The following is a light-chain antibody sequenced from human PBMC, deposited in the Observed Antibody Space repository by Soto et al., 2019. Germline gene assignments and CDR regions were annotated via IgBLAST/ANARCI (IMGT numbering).Light chain of an antibody. V-gene: IGLV2-23*01. Sequence: HSALTQPASVSGSPGQSITISCTGISNDVGTYNLVSWYQHHPGKAPKLIIYEASKRPSGVPNRFSGSKSGNTASLTISGLHAEDEADYYCCSYGRSVVFGGGTKVTVL. J-gene: IGLJ2*01. CDR1: SNDVGTYNL. CDR3: CSYGRSVV. CDR2: EAS.